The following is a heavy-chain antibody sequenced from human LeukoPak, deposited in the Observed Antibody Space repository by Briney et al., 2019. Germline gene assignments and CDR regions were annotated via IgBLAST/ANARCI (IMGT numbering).Heavy chain of an antibody. D-gene: IGHD3-10*01. CDR1: GYTLTELS. CDR2: FDPEDGET. CDR3: ARDLNPIGQLWFGPDY. Sequence: ASVKVSCKVSGYTLTELSMHWVRQAPGKGLEWMGGFDPEDGETIYAQKFQGRVTMTRNTSISTAYMELSSLRSEDTAVYYCARDLNPIGQLWFGPDYWGQGTLVTVSS. V-gene: IGHV1-24*01. J-gene: IGHJ4*02.